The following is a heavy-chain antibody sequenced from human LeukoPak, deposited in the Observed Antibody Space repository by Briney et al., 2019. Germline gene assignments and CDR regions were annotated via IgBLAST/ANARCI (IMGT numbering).Heavy chain of an antibody. V-gene: IGHV3-23*01. Sequence: GGSLRLSCAASGFTFSSYAMSWVRQAPGKGLEWVSTISGSGGSTYYADSVKGRFTISRDKSKNTLYLQMNSLRAEDTAVYYCAKVGHNSGYAMYYFDYWGQGTLVTVSS. J-gene: IGHJ4*02. CDR1: GFTFSSYA. CDR2: ISGSGGST. CDR3: AKVGHNSGYAMYYFDY. D-gene: IGHD3-22*01.